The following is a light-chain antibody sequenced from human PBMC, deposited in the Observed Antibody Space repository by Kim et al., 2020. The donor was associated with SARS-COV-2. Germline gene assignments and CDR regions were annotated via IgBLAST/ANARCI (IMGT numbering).Light chain of an antibody. CDR1: NIGSKS. V-gene: IGLV3-21*04. J-gene: IGLJ2*01. Sequence: SYELTQPPSVSVAPGKTARITCGGNNIGSKSVHWYQQKPGQAPLLVIYYDSDRPSGIPERFSGSNSGNTATLTISRVEAGDEADYNCQVWDSSSDHVVFGGGTQLTVL. CDR3: QVWDSSSDHVV. CDR2: YDS.